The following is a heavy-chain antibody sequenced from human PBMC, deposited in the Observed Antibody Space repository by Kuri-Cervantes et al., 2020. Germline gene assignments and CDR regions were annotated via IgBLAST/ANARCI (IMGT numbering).Heavy chain of an antibody. J-gene: IGHJ4*02. Sequence: GESLKISCAASGFTFSSYWMSWVRQAPGKGLEWVANIKQDGSEKYYVDSVKGRFTISRDNAENSLYLQMNSLRAEDTAVYYCARDWVYDFWSGYSPDYFDYWGQGTLVTVSS. CDR1: GFTFSSYW. D-gene: IGHD3-3*01. CDR3: ARDWVYDFWSGYSPDYFDY. V-gene: IGHV3-7*01. CDR2: IKQDGSEK.